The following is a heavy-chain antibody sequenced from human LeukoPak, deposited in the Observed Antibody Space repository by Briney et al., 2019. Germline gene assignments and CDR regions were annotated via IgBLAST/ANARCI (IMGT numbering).Heavy chain of an antibody. J-gene: IGHJ5*02. CDR1: GFSIYTYG. CDR3: ARRALRGQTVRGGHHLGP. Sequence: PGGSLRLSCVASGFSIYTYGMNWVRQAPGKGLEWVASISDDGLNTYYPDSVKGRFTISRDDSNNALSLEMTSLRSEDTAIYYCARRALRGQTVRGGHHLGPWGLGTLVAVSS. CDR2: ISDDGLNT. V-gene: IGHV3-30*03. D-gene: IGHD1-14*01.